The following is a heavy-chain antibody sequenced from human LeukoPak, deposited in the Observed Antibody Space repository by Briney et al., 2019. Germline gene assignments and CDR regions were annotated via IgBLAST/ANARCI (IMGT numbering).Heavy chain of an antibody. CDR3: ARGSTTVTIYYYYYGMDV. Sequence: ASVKVSCKASGYTFTGYYMHWVRQAPGQGLEWMGWTNPNSGGTNYAQKFQGRVTMTRDTSISTAYMELSRLRSDDTAVYYCARGSTTVTIYYYYYGMDVWGQGTTVTVSS. CDR1: GYTFTGYY. V-gene: IGHV1-2*02. D-gene: IGHD4-17*01. J-gene: IGHJ6*02. CDR2: TNPNSGGT.